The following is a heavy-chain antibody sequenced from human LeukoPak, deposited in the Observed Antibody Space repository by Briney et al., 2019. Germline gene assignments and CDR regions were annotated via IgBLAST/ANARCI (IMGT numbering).Heavy chain of an antibody. V-gene: IGHV3-23*01. CDR1: GFTFSSYA. CDR2: IDGGGRNT. D-gene: IGHD6-19*01. Sequence: GGSLRLSCGASGFTFSSYAMSWVRQAPGKGREWVSTIDGGGRNTYYADSVKGRFTISRDNSKNTLYLQMNSLRAEDTAVYFCAKVEWLGGVGNWFDPWGQGTLVTVSS. J-gene: IGHJ5*02. CDR3: AKVEWLGGVGNWFDP.